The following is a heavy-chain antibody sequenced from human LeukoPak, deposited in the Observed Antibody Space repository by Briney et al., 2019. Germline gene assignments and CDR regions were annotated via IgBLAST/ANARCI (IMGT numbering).Heavy chain of an antibody. CDR1: GFTFSSYS. CDR2: ISSGRSYT. D-gene: IGHD4-11*01. CDR3: TRGTPTTRDFDY. V-gene: IGHV3-21*01. Sequence: GGSLRLSCAASGFTFSSYSMNWVRQAPGKGLEWVSSISSGRSYTYYSDSVQGRFTISRDNAKNSLYLQMNSLRAEDTAVYYCTRGTPTTRDFDYWGQGTLVTVSS. J-gene: IGHJ4*02.